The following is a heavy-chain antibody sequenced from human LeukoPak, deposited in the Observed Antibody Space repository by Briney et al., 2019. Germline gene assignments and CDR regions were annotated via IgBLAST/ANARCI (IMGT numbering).Heavy chain of an antibody. CDR1: GFTFSSYA. D-gene: IGHD2/OR15-2a*01. V-gene: IGHV3-33*08. CDR3: AREGPRGNSQFDY. Sequence: GGSLRLSCAASGFTFSSYAMSWVRQAPGKGLEWVALIWYDGSNKYYTDSVKGRLTISRDNSKDTLFFQMNGLRAEDTAVYYCAREGPRGNSQFDYWGQGTLVTVSS. J-gene: IGHJ4*02. CDR2: IWYDGSNK.